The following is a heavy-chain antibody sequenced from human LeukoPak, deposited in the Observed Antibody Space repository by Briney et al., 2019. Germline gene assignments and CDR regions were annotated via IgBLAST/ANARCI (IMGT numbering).Heavy chain of an antibody. D-gene: IGHD3-22*01. CDR1: GFTFSNYA. Sequence: GGSLRLSCAASGFTFSNYAMSWVRQAPGKGLEWVSSISSSSSYIYYADSVKGRFTISRDNAKNSLYLQMNSLRAEDTAVYYCARDDPTIYYYDSSGYYDYWGQGTLVTVSS. CDR2: ISSSSSYI. CDR3: ARDDPTIYYYDSSGYYDY. V-gene: IGHV3-21*01. J-gene: IGHJ4*02.